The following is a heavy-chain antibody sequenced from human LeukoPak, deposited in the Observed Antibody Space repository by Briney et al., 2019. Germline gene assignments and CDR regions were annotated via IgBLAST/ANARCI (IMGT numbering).Heavy chain of an antibody. CDR1: GGSFSGYY. CDR3: ARNRVIMFAVPEDY. CDR2: INHIGST. V-gene: IGHV4-34*01. Sequence: PSETLSLTCAVYGGSFSGYYWSWIRQPPGKGLEWIGVINHIGSTNYNPSLKSRVTISVDTSKSPFCLALSSVTAADTAVYYCARNRVIMFAVPEDYWGQGTLVTVSP. D-gene: IGHD3-10*01. J-gene: IGHJ4*02.